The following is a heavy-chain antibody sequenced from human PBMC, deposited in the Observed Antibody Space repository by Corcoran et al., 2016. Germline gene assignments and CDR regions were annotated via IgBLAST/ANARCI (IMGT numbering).Heavy chain of an antibody. CDR3: ARATHGSGSYPLDY. Sequence: EVQLVESGGGLIQPGGSLRLSCAVSGFTVSSNYVTWVRQAPGEGLEWVSIIYSGGSTFYADSVRGRFTISRDSSKNTLYLQMNSLRAEDTAVYYCARATHGSGSYPLDYWGQGTLVTVSS. D-gene: IGHD3-10*01. CDR2: IYSGGST. CDR1: GFTVSSNY. J-gene: IGHJ4*02. V-gene: IGHV3-53*01.